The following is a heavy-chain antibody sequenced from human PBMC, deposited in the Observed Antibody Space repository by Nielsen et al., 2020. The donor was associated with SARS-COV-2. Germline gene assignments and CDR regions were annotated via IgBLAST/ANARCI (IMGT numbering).Heavy chain of an antibody. J-gene: IGHJ4*02. CDR3: AKTTGNTAMANFFHD. Sequence: GESLKISCAASGFIFNDYAVSWVRQAPGKGLEWVAHISGSGGRTYYADSVRGRFTISRDNSNNTLFLQMNSLRADDTAEYYCAKTTGNTAMANFFHDWGQGTMVSVSS. V-gene: IGHV3-23*01. CDR1: GFIFNDYA. D-gene: IGHD5-18*01. CDR2: ISGSGGRT.